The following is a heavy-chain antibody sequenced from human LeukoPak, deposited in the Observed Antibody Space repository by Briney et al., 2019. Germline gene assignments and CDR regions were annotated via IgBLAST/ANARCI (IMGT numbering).Heavy chain of an antibody. Sequence: PSETLSLTCAVYGGSFSGYYWSWIRQPPGKGLEWIGEINHSGSTNYNPSLKSRVTISVDTSKNQFSLKLSSVTAADTAVYYCAREVIRYYFDYWGQGTLVTVSS. D-gene: IGHD3-22*01. CDR2: INHSGST. CDR3: AREVIRYYFDY. V-gene: IGHV4-34*01. CDR1: GGSFSGYY. J-gene: IGHJ4*02.